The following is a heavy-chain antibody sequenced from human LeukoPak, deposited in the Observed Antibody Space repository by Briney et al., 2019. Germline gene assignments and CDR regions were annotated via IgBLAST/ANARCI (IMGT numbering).Heavy chain of an antibody. CDR3: AKDQDPPRAAFIPPFDY. Sequence: GTSLRLSCAASQFTFSSYDMHWVRQAPGKGLEWVAVISYDGSHKYYADSVKGRFTISRDNSKNTLYLQMNSLRAEDTAVYYCAKDQDPPRAAFIPPFDYWGQGTLVTVSS. V-gene: IGHV3-30*18. CDR2: ISYDGSHK. D-gene: IGHD3-16*01. CDR1: QFTFSSYD. J-gene: IGHJ4*02.